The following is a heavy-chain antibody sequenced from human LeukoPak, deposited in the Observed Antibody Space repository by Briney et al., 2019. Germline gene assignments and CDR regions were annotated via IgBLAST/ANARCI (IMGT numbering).Heavy chain of an antibody. CDR2: IRFDGSTT. V-gene: IGHV3-30*02. J-gene: IGHJ4*02. D-gene: IGHD3-22*01. Sequence: GGSLKLSCAASGFVFSSYGIRWVRQAPGKGLEWVAFIRFDGSTTYYAESVKGRFTVSRDNSKFTAYLQVNSLRAEDTAVYYCSKESNYDSSGYFNWGQGTLVTVS. CDR3: SKESNYDSSGYFN. CDR1: GFVFSSYG.